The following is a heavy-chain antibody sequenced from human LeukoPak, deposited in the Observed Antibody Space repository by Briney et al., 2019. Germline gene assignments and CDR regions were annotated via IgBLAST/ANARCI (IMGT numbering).Heavy chain of an antibody. V-gene: IGHV3-48*03. J-gene: IGHJ4*02. CDR3: TTVGRSTRPGF. CDR1: GFTFSSSE. CDR2: ISGGGSTT. D-gene: IGHD6-6*01. Sequence: PGGSLRLSCAASGFTFSSSEMQWVRQAPGKGLDWISYISGGGSTTYYADSVKARFTISRDNAENTLYLQMNSLRAEDTAVYYCTTVGRSTRPGFWGRGTLVTVSS.